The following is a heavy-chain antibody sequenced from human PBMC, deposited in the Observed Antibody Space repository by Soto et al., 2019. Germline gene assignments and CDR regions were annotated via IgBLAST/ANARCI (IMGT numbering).Heavy chain of an antibody. V-gene: IGHV3-33*01. Sequence: VQLVESGGGMVQPGTSLRLSCAASGFTFSKYGMHWVRQAPGKGLEWVALIWNDGIRKVYVDSVKGRFTISRDNSKNTLDLQMNNLRDEDTAVNYCARDDDNDANALDYWGPGTLVTVSS. CDR2: IWNDGIRK. CDR3: ARDDDNDANALDY. J-gene: IGHJ4*02. CDR1: GFTFSKYG.